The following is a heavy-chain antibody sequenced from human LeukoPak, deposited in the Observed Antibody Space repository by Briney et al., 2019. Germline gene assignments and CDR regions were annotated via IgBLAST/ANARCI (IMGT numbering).Heavy chain of an antibody. CDR3: VRPLYSYGLSILGY. CDR2: IWYDGSNK. CDR1: GFTFSSYG. V-gene: IGHV3-33*01. J-gene: IGHJ4*02. Sequence: PGGSLRLSCAASGFTFSSYGMHWVRQAPGKGLEWVAVIWYDGSNKYYADSVKGRFTISRDNSKNTLYLQMNSLRAEDTAVYYCVRPLYSYGLSILGYWGQGTLVTVSS. D-gene: IGHD5-18*01.